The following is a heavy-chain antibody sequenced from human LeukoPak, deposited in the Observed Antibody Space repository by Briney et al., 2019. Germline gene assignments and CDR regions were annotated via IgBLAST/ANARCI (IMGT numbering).Heavy chain of an antibody. CDR3: ARSSGWYSAILIDY. CDR1: GGSISSYY. CDR2: IYYSGST. D-gene: IGHD6-19*01. J-gene: IGHJ4*02. Sequence: PSETLSLTCTVSGGSISSYYWSWIRQPPGKGLEWIGYIYYSGSTNYNPSLKSRVTISVDTSKNQFSLKLSSVTAADTAVYYCARSSGWYSAILIDYWGQGTLVTVSS. V-gene: IGHV4-59*01.